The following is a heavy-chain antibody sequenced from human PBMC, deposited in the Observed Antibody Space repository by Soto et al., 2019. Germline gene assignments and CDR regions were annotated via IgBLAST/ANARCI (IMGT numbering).Heavy chain of an antibody. D-gene: IGHD6-19*01. Sequence: QLQLQESGSGLVKPSQTLSLTCAVSGGSISSGGYSWSWIRQPPGKGLEWIGYIYHSGSTYYNPSLKSRVTISVDRSKTQFSLKLSSVTAADTAVYYCAREFYNYDTGWYYFDYWGQGTLVTVSS. V-gene: IGHV4-30-2*01. CDR1: GGSISSGGYS. CDR3: AREFYNYDTGWYYFDY. J-gene: IGHJ4*02. CDR2: IYHSGST.